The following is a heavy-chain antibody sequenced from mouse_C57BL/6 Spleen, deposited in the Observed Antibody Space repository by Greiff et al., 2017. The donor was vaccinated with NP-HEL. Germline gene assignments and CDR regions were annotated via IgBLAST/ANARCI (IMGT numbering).Heavy chain of an antibody. J-gene: IGHJ2*01. Sequence: VQLQQPGAELVMPGASVKLSCKASGYTFTSYWMHWVKQRPGQGLEWIGEIDPSDSYTNYNQKFKGKSTLTVDKSSSTAYMQLSSLTSEDSAVYYCARGAAMVTTGYFDYWGQGTTLTVSS. CDR2: IDPSDSYT. CDR3: ARGAAMVTTGYFDY. D-gene: IGHD2-2*01. V-gene: IGHV1-69*01. CDR1: GYTFTSYW.